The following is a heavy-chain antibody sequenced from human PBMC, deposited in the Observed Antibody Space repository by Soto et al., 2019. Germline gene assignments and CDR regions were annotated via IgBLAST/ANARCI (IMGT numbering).Heavy chain of an antibody. D-gene: IGHD5-18*01. V-gene: IGHV4-30-2*01. J-gene: IGHJ4*02. CDR2: IYHSGSI. CDR3: ARGIQLWPITYYFDY. Sequence: PSETLSLTCAVPGGSISSGGYSWSWIRQPPGKGLEWIGYIYHSGSIYYNPSLKSRVTISVDRSKNQFSLKLSSVTAADTAVYYCARGIQLWPITYYFDYWGQGTLVTVSS. CDR1: GGSISSGGYS.